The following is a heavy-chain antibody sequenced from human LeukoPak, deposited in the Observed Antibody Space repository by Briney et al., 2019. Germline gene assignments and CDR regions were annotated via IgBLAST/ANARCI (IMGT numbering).Heavy chain of an antibody. CDR2: IGGGGEST. CDR3: AKVLSGSQDY. J-gene: IGHJ4*02. V-gene: IGHV3-23*01. D-gene: IGHD1-26*01. CDR1: GFTFSSYA. Sequence: GGSLRLSCAASGFTFSSYAMSWVRPAPGKGLEWVSTIGGGGESTFYADSVKDRFTISRDNSKNTVYLQMNSLRAEDTAVYYCAKVLSGSQDYWGQGTLVTASS.